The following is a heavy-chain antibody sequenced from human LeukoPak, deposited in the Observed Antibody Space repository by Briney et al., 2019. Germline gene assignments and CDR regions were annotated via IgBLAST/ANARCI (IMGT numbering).Heavy chain of an antibody. D-gene: IGHD3-3*01. J-gene: IGHJ4*02. CDR2: IRYDGSNK. V-gene: IGHV3-30*02. CDR3: AKDSLPYDFWSGYYTGYGVTRIDY. Sequence: GGSLRLSCAASGFTFSSYGMHWVRQAPGKGLEWVAFIRYDGSNKYYADSVKGRFTISRDNSKNTLYLQMNSLRAEDTAVYYCAKDSLPYDFWSGYYTGYGVTRIDYWGQGTLVTVSS. CDR1: GFTFSSYG.